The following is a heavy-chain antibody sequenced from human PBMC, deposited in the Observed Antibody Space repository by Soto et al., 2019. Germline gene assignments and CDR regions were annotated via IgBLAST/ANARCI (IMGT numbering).Heavy chain of an antibody. CDR3: AKAMGGSGWYFDYFDY. V-gene: IGHV3-23*01. Sequence: GGSLRLSCAASGFTFSSYAMSWVRQAPGKGLEWVSAISGSGGSTYYADSVKGRFTISRDNSKNTLYLQMNSLRAEDTAVYYCAKAMGGSGWYFDYFDYWGQGTLVTVSS. CDR1: GFTFSSYA. J-gene: IGHJ4*02. D-gene: IGHD6-19*01. CDR2: ISGSGGST.